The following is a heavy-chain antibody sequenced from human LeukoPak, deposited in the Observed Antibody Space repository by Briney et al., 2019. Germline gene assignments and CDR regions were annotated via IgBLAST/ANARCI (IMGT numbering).Heavy chain of an antibody. V-gene: IGHV3-23*01. CDR3: AKDPGSSSSWWYFDY. CDR2: ISGSGGST. CDR1: GFTFSSHA. D-gene: IGHD6-13*01. Sequence: PGGSLRLSCAASGFTFSSHAMSWVRQAPGKGLEWVSAISGSGGSTYYADSVKGRFTISRDNSKNTLYLQMNSLRAEDTAVYYCAKDPGSSSSWWYFDYWGQGTLVTVSS. J-gene: IGHJ4*02.